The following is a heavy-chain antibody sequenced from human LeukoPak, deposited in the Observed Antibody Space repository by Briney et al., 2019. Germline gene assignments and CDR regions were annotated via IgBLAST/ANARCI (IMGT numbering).Heavy chain of an antibody. V-gene: IGHV3-30*18. CDR1: GFTFSNYG. D-gene: IGHD2-2*01. Sequence: QPGRSLRLSCAASGFTFSNYGMHWVRQAPGKGLEWVAVISHDGSIKYYADSVKGRFTISRDNSKNTLYLEMNSLRAEDTAIYYCAKGHLGYCSSTGCYYLDSWGQGILVTVSS. CDR2: ISHDGSIK. CDR3: AKGHLGYCSSTGCYYLDS. J-gene: IGHJ4*02.